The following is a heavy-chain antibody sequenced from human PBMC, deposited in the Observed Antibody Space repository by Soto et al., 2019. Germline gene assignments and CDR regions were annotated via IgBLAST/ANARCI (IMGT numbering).Heavy chain of an antibody. J-gene: IGHJ6*02. V-gene: IGHV3-53*01. CDR2: IYSGGST. CDR3: AREYYYETSGYQPTNYYYGMDV. Sequence: GGSLRLSCAASGFTVSSNYMSWVRQAPGKGLEWVSIIYSGGSTYYADSVKGRFIISRDNSKNTLYLQMNSLRAEDTAVYYCAREYYYETSGYQPTNYYYGMDVWGQGTTVTVYS. D-gene: IGHD3-22*01. CDR1: GFTVSSNY.